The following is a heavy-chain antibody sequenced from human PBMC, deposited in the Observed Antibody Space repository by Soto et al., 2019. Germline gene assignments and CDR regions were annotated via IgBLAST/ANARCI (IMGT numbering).Heavy chain of an antibody. CDR3: AIDPLPNAYCISTSCYWLPLFDP. V-gene: IGHV3-30-3*01. CDR1: GFTFSSYA. Sequence: QVQLVESGGGVVQPGRSLRLSCAASGFTFSSYAMHWVRQAPGKGLEWVAVISYDGSNKYYVDSVKGRFTISRDNSKNTLYLQMNSLRAEDTAVYYCAIDPLPNAYCISTSCYWLPLFDPWGQGTLVTVSS. CDR2: ISYDGSNK. J-gene: IGHJ5*02. D-gene: IGHD2-2*01.